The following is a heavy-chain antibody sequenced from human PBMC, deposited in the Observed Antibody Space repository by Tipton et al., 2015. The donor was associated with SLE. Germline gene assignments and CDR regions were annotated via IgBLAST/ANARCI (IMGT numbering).Heavy chain of an antibody. CDR3: ARGSSGLSYYFDY. Sequence: SLRLSCAASGFTFSSYEMNWVRQAPGKGLEWVSYISSSGSTIYYADSVKGRFTISRDNAKNSLYLQMNSLRAEDTAVYYCARGSSGLSYYFDYWGQGTLVTVSS. CDR1: GFTFSSYE. V-gene: IGHV3-48*03. D-gene: IGHD3-22*01. J-gene: IGHJ4*02. CDR2: ISSSGSTI.